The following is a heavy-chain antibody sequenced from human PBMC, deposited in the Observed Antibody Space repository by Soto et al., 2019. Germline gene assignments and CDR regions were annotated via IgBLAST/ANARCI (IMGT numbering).Heavy chain of an antibody. CDR1: GYTFASYG. CDR3: ARGDGSNFRLGWNY. CDR2: ISAYNGNT. Sequence: WASVKVSCKASGYTFASYGISWVRQAPGQGLEWMGWISAYNGNTNYAQKLQGRVTMTTDTSTSTAYMELRSLRSDDTAVYYCARGDGSNFRLGWNYWGQGTLVTVSS. V-gene: IGHV1-18*01. D-gene: IGHD3-16*01. J-gene: IGHJ4*02.